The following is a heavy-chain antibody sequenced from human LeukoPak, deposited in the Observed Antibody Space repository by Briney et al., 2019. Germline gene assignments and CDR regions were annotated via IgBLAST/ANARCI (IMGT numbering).Heavy chain of an antibody. D-gene: IGHD1-7*01. J-gene: IGHJ5*02. Sequence: SETLSLTCTVSGGSISSGDYYWSWIRQPPGKGLEWIGYIYYSGSTYYNPSLKSRVTISVDTSKNQFSLKLSSVTAADTAVYYCARASWNWWSDPWGQGTLVTVSS. CDR3: ARASWNWWSDP. CDR1: GGSISSGDYY. V-gene: IGHV4-30-4*08. CDR2: IYYSGST.